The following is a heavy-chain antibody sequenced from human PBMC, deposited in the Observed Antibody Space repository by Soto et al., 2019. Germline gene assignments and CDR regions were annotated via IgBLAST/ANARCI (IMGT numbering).Heavy chain of an antibody. J-gene: IGHJ4*02. V-gene: IGHV3-30*18. Sequence: QVQLVESGGGVVQPGRSLTLSWAVSGFTLSGYGMHWVRQAPGKGLEWVAVISYDGSNRYYADSVKGRFTISRDNSSNTLYLQMNSLRAEDTAVYYCAKTIAVAGLHYFDYWGQGTLVTISS. D-gene: IGHD6-19*01. CDR1: GFTLSGYG. CDR3: AKTIAVAGLHYFDY. CDR2: ISYDGSNR.